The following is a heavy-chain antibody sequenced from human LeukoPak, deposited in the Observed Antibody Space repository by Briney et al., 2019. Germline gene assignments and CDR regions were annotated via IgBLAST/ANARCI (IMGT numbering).Heavy chain of an antibody. D-gene: IGHD3-3*01. V-gene: IGHV3-74*03. CDR1: GFTFSSYS. CDR2: INSDGSST. CDR3: ARVDFWSGYFDY. Sequence: GGSLRLSCAASGFTFSSYSMNWVRQAPGKGLVWVSRINSDGSSTTYVDSVKGRFTISRDNAKNTLYLQMNSLRAEDTAVYYCARVDFWSGYFDYWGQGTLVTVSS. J-gene: IGHJ4*02.